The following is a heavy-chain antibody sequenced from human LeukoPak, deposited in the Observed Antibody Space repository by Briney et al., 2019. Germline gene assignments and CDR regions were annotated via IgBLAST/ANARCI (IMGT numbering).Heavy chain of an antibody. CDR1: GFTFSSYG. V-gene: IGHV3-30*03. Sequence: GGSLRLSCAASGFTFSSYGMHWVRQAPGKGLEWVAVISYDGSNKYYADSVKGRFTISRDNSKNTLFLQMNSLRAEDRAVYYCGRGGMGEYTGYDDFWGQGTLVTVSS. J-gene: IGHJ4*02. D-gene: IGHD5-12*01. CDR3: GRGGMGEYTGYDDF. CDR2: ISYDGSNK.